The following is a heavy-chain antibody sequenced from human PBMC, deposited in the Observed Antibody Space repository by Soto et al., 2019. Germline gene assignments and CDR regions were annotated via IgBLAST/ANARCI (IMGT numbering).Heavy chain of an antibody. D-gene: IGHD6-13*01. V-gene: IGHV5-51*01. CDR1: GYTFSNFW. CDR3: ARSPRSSPYFDY. J-gene: IGHJ4*02. CDR2: IYPGDYET. Sequence: PGESLKISCQCSGYTFSNFWIAWVRQLPGKGLEWMGIIYPGDYETRYSPSFHGKATISADRSIGTAYLQWSSLEASDSAFYFCARSPRSSPYFDYWGQGALVTVSS.